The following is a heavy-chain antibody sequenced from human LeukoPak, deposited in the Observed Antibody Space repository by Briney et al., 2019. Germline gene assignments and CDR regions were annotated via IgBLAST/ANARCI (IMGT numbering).Heavy chain of an antibody. CDR2: IYYSGST. J-gene: IGHJ3*02. D-gene: IGHD1-26*01. V-gene: IGHV4-61*01. CDR3: ARDPIVGATLDAFDI. Sequence: PSETLSLTCTVSGGSVSSGSYYWSWIRQPPGKGLEWIGYIYYSGSTNYNPSLKSRVTISVGTSKNQFSLKLSSVTAADTAVYYCARDPIVGATLDAFDIWGQGTMVTVSS. CDR1: GGSVSSGSYY.